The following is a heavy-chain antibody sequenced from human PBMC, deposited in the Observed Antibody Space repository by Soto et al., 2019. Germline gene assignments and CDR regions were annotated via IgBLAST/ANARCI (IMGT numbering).Heavy chain of an antibody. CDR2: ISGSGDTT. J-gene: IGHJ1*01. D-gene: IGHD1-26*01. CDR1: RLTFSSYA. CDR3: AKADYSYRWAPRAY. V-gene: IGHV3-23*01. Sequence: GGSLRLSCVISRLTFSSYALNWVRQAPGEGLEWVSSISGSGDTTYYADSVKGRFTISRDNSKNTLYLQMNSLRVEDTALYYCAKADYSYRWAPRAYWGQGTLVTVSS.